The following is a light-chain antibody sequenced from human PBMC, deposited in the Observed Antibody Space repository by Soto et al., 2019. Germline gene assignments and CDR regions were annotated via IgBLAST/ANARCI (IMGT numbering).Light chain of an antibody. CDR2: DAS. V-gene: IGKV3-15*01. J-gene: IGKJ5*01. CDR3: QQRHMWPIT. CDR1: QSVSSN. Sequence: EIVMTQSPATLSLSPGERATLSCRASQSVSSNLAWYQQKPGQAPRLLIYDASTRATGLPARFSGSGSGTEFTLTVSSLQSEDFAVYYCQQRHMWPITFGQGTRLEI.